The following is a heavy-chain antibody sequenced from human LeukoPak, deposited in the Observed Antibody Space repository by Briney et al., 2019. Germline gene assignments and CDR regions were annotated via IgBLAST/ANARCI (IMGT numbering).Heavy chain of an antibody. CDR2: INHSGST. Sequence: SETLSPTCAVYGGSVSDYYWSWIRQPPGKGLEWIGEINHSGSTNYNPSLKSRVTISVDTSKNQFSLKLSSVTAADTAVYYCTRRELRHYRGNWFDPWGQGTLVTVSS. CDR3: TRRELRHYRGNWFDP. V-gene: IGHV4-34*01. D-gene: IGHD3-10*01. CDR1: GGSVSDYY. J-gene: IGHJ5*02.